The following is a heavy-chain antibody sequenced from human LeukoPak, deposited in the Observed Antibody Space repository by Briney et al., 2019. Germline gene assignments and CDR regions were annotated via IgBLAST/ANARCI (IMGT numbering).Heavy chain of an antibody. V-gene: IGHV4-4*07. Sequence: PSGTLPHSRTVSGGSISSYYWSWIRQPAGKGLEWIGRIYTSGSTNYNPSLKSRVTMSVDTSKNQFSLKLSSVTAADTAVYYCARDLLIAVAGTNYFDYWGERNLVTVSS. CDR1: GGSISSYY. J-gene: IGHJ4*02. D-gene: IGHD6-19*01. CDR3: ARDLLIAVAGTNYFDY. CDR2: IYTSGST.